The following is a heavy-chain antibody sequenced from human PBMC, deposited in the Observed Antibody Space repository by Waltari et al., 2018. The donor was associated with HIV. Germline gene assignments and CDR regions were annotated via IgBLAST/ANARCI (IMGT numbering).Heavy chain of an antibody. D-gene: IGHD3-9*01. V-gene: IGHV3-9*01. Sequence: EVQLVESGGGLVQPGGSLRLSCAASGFKFDDYAMYGVRQAPGEGREWVSGTSWDRRTICYADSVKGRFNSSRDNANNFLSLQMNNLRAEDTALYYCAKVGMTTLTSYAVDIWGQGTMVTVSS. J-gene: IGHJ3*02. CDR3: AKVGMTTLTSYAVDI. CDR2: TSWDRRTI. CDR1: GFKFDDYA.